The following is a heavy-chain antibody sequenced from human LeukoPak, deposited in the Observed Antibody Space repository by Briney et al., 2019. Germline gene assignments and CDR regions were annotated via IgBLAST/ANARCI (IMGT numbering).Heavy chain of an antibody. J-gene: IGHJ3*02. CDR2: IDQSGGRN. V-gene: IGHV3-7*05. Sequence: GGSLRLSCAASGFTFSRFWMNWVRQAPGRGLEWVANIDQSGGRNNYVDSVKGRFTITRDNAKNSLFLEMSSLRADDTAVYFCARDVEGGTFDIWGQGTTVTVSS. D-gene: IGHD3-16*01. CDR3: ARDVEGGTFDI. CDR1: GFTFSRFW.